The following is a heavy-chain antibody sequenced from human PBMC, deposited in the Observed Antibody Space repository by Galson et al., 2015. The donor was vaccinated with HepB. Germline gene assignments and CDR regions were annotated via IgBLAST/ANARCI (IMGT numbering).Heavy chain of an antibody. CDR1: GFTFSSYA. J-gene: IGHJ4*02. CDR2: ISGSGGST. CDR3: EAGKLGYCSSTSCYGDPFDY. D-gene: IGHD2-2*01. Sequence: SLRLSCAASGFTFSSYAMSWVRQAPGKGLEWVSAISGSGGSTYYADSVKGRFTISRDNSKNTLYLQMNSLRAEDTAVYYCEAGKLGYCSSTSCYGDPFDYWGQGTLVTVSS. V-gene: IGHV3-23*01.